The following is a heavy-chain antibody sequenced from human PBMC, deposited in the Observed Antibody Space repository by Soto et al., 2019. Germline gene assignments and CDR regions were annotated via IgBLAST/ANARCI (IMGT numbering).Heavy chain of an antibody. Sequence: PGGSLRLSCAASGFTFSSYAMSWVRQAPGKGLEWVSAISGSGGSTYYADSVKGRFTISRDNSKNTLYLQMNSLRAEDTAVYYCPIQLWRRRAQDGMDVWGQGTTVTVSS. J-gene: IGHJ6*02. CDR1: GFTFSSYA. CDR2: ISGSGGST. D-gene: IGHD5-18*01. CDR3: PIQLWRRRAQDGMDV. V-gene: IGHV3-23*01.